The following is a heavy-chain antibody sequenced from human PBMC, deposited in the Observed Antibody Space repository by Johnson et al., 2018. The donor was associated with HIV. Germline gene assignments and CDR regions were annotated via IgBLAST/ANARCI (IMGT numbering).Heavy chain of an antibody. D-gene: IGHD1-26*01. CDR3: AKDIRPGWEIRGNAFDI. V-gene: IGHV3-9*01. J-gene: IGHJ3*02. CDR2: LSWNSGSI. CDR1: GFTFSSYG. Sequence: VESGGGVVQPGRSLRLSCAASGFTFSSYGMHWVRQAPGKGLEWVSGLSWNSGSIGYADSVEGRFTISRDNAKNSLYLQMNSLRAEDTALYYCAKDIRPGWEIRGNAFDIWGQGTMVTVSS.